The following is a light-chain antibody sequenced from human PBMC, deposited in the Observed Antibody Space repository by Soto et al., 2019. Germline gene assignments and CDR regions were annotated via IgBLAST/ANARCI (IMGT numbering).Light chain of an antibody. Sequence: DIQMTQSPSSLSASVGDRVTLTCRASQNINTYLNWYQQKPGKAPKLLIYGASTLQSGVPSKFSGSGSGTDFTLTISNRQPEDFATYYCHQSYSAPRFTFGQGTKLEIK. CDR2: GAS. CDR1: QNINTY. CDR3: HQSYSAPRFT. V-gene: IGKV1-39*01. J-gene: IGKJ2*01.